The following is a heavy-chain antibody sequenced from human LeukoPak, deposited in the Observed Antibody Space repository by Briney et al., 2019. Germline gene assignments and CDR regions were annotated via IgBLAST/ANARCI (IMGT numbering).Heavy chain of an antibody. J-gene: IGHJ6*04. CDR2: ISSSSSYI. V-gene: IGHV3-21*01. CDR3: AELGITMIGGV. CDR1: GFTFNSYN. Sequence: PRGSLRLSCAASGFTFNSYNMNWVRQAPGKGLEWVSSISSSSSYIYYADSVKGRFTISRDNAKNSLYLQMNSLRAEDTAVYYCAELGITMIGGVWGKGTTVTISS. D-gene: IGHD3-10*02.